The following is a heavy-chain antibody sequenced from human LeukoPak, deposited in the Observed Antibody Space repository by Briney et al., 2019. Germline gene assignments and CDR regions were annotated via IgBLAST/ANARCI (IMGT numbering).Heavy chain of an antibody. D-gene: IGHD1-26*01. CDR3: ARENTLMAQWELRRTFDY. J-gene: IGHJ4*02. CDR1: GFTFSSYS. Sequence: GGSLRLSCAASGFTFSSYSMNWVRQAPGKGLEWVSSISSSSSYIYYADSVKGRFTISRDNAKNSLYLQMNSLRAEDTAVYYCARENTLMAQWELRRTFDYWGQGTLVTVSS. V-gene: IGHV3-21*01. CDR2: ISSSSSYI.